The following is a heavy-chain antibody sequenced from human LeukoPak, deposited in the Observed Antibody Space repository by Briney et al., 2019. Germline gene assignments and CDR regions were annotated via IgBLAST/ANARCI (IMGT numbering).Heavy chain of an antibody. CDR2: INTNTGNP. CDR1: GYTFTSYA. V-gene: IGHV7-4-1*02. J-gene: IGHJ4*02. CDR3: ARVLMTTVVTQDFDY. Sequence: ASVKVSCKASGYTFTSYAMNWVRQAPGQGLEWMGWINTNTGNPTYAQGFTGRFVFSLDTSVSTAYLQISSLKAEDTAVYYCARVLMTTVVTQDFDYWGQGTLVTVSS. D-gene: IGHD4-23*01.